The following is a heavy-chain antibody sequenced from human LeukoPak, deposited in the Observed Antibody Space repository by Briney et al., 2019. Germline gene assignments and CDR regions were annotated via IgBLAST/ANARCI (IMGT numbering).Heavy chain of an antibody. D-gene: IGHD3-22*01. CDR2: IKSKTDGGTT. V-gene: IGHV3-15*01. CDR1: GFTFSNAW. CDR3: TTYSYYYGSSGYSGIDY. Sequence: PGGSLRLSCAASGFTFSNAWMSWVRQAPGKGLEWVGRIKSKTDGGTTDYAAPVKGRFTISRDDSKNTLYLQMNSLKTEDTAVYYCTTYSYYYGSSGYSGIDYWGQGTLVTVSS. J-gene: IGHJ4*02.